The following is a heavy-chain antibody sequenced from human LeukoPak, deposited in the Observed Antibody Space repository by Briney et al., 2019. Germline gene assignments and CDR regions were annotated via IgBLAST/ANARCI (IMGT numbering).Heavy chain of an antibody. CDR3: ASLWPYQLSAFDI. CDR2: INRSGST. CDR1: GGSFSGYY. V-gene: IGHV4-34*01. D-gene: IGHD2-2*01. Sequence: PSETLSLTCAVYGGSFSGYYWSWIRQPPGKGLEWIGEINRSGSTNYNPSLKSRVTISVDTSKNQFSLKLSSVTAADTAVYYCASLWPYQLSAFDIWGQGTLVTVSS. J-gene: IGHJ3*02.